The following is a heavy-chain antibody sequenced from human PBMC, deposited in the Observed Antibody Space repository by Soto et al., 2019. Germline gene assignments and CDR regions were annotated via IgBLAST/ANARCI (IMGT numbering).Heavy chain of an antibody. CDR3: VRDARGGGLLLWDC. V-gene: IGHV3-48*03. Sequence: EVQLVESGGGLAQSGGSLRLSCAASGFMFNDYEMNWVRKAPGKGLEWVSYISEGGTTTHYTDSVKGRFTISRDNAKESLYLQMNSLTPEDTATYFCVRDARGGGLLLWDCWGQGVVVSVSS. J-gene: IGHJ4*02. D-gene: IGHD3-16*01. CDR2: ISEGGTTT. CDR1: GFMFNDYE.